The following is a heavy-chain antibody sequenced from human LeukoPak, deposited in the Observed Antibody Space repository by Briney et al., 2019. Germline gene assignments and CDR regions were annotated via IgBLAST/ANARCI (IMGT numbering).Heavy chain of an antibody. CDR3: ARGLYCGGDCYRLYYYYYMDV. CDR1: GGSFSGYY. D-gene: IGHD2-21*02. J-gene: IGHJ6*03. V-gene: IGHV4-34*01. CDR2: INHSGST. Sequence: SETLSLTCAVYGGSFSGYYWSWIRQPPGKGLEWIGEINHSGSTNYNPSLKSRVTISVDTSKNQFSLKLSSVTAADTAVYYCARGLYCGGDCYRLYYYYYMDVWGKGTTVTVSS.